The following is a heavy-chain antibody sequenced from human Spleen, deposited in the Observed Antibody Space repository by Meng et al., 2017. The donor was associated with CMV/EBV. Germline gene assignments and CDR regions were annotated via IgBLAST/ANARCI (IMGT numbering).Heavy chain of an antibody. CDR2: ISSSGDTI. V-gene: IGHV3-48*03. Sequence: GESLKISCAASGFTFSSYEMSWVRQAPGKGLEWVSYISSSGDTIYYADSVKGRFTISRDNAKNSLYFQMKSLRAEDTALYYCARDKSVYSYGYLDYYYGMDVWGQGTTVTVSS. J-gene: IGHJ6*02. D-gene: IGHD5-18*01. CDR3: ARDKSVYSYGYLDYYYGMDV. CDR1: GFTFSSYE.